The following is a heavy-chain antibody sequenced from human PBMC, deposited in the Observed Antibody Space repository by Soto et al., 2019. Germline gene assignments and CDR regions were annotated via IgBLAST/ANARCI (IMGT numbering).Heavy chain of an antibody. Sequence: QVQLVQSGAEVKKPGSSVKVSCKASGGTFSSYAMSWVRQAPGQGLEWMGGIIPIFGTANYAQKFQGRVTITADESTSTAYMELSSLRSEDTAVYYCARVLKGYYDSSGYAFDIWGQGTMVTVSS. J-gene: IGHJ3*02. CDR2: IIPIFGTA. D-gene: IGHD3-22*01. V-gene: IGHV1-69*01. CDR1: GGTFSSYA. CDR3: ARVLKGYYDSSGYAFDI.